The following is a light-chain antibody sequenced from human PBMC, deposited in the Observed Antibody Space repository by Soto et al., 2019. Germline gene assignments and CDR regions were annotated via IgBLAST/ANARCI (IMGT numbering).Light chain of an antibody. Sequence: EIVLTQSPGTLSLSPWERATLSCRASQSVSSSYLAWYQQKPGQAPRLLIYGASSRATGIPDRFSGSGSGTDFTLTTSRLEPEDFAVYFCQHFGSSPPVIFGQGTRLEIK. CDR2: GAS. V-gene: IGKV3-20*01. J-gene: IGKJ5*01. CDR1: QSVSSSY. CDR3: QHFGSSPPVI.